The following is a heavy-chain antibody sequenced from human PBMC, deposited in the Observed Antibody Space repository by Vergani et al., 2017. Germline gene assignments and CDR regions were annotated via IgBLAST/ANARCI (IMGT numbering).Heavy chain of an antibody. CDR1: GGSISSYY. D-gene: IGHD3-3*01. J-gene: IGHJ5*02. CDR2: IYYSGST. CDR3: ARVGVRYDFWSGYSDWFDP. Sequence: QVQLQESGPGLVKPSETLSLTCTVSGGSISSYYWSWIRQPPGKGLEWIGYIYYSGSTNYNPSLKSRVTISVDTSKNQLSLKLSSVTAADTAVYYCARVGVRYDFWSGYSDWFDPWGQGTLVTVSS. V-gene: IGHV4-59*01.